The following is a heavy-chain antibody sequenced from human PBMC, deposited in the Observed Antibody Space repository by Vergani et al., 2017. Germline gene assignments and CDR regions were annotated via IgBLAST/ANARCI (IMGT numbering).Heavy chain of an antibody. Sequence: QVQLQESGPGVVKPSQTLSLTCAVSGGSISSGDHCWTWVRQPPGKGLEWIGEICHTEDTKYSPSLKSRVTVSVDESRNLFSLRLNSVTAADTAVYYCARHGDYSYYGMDVWGQGTTVTVSS. CDR3: ARHGDYSYYGMDV. CDR2: ICHTEDT. D-gene: IGHD4-11*01. V-gene: IGHV4-4*02. J-gene: IGHJ6*02. CDR1: GGSISSGDHC.